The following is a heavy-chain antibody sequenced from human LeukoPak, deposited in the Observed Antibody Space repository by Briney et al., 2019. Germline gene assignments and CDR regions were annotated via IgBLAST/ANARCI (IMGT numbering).Heavy chain of an antibody. J-gene: IGHJ4*02. CDR2: IRYDGSNK. CDR3: AKASAPLLKGVEMATIFDY. V-gene: IGHV3-30*02. Sequence: GGSLRLSCAASGFTFSSYWMHWVRQAPGKGLEWVAFIRYDGSNKYYADSVKGRFTISRDNSKNTLYLQMNSLRAEDTAVYYCAKASAPLLKGVEMATIFDYWGQGTLVTVSS. D-gene: IGHD5-24*01. CDR1: GFTFSSYW.